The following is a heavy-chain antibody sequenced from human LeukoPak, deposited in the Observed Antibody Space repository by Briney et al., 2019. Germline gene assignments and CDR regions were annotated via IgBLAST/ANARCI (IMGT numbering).Heavy chain of an antibody. J-gene: IGHJ4*02. Sequence: GASVKVSCKASGYTFTSYGISWVRQAPGQGLEWMGWISAYNGNTNYAQKLQGRVTMTTDTSTSTAYMELRSLRSNDTAVYYCARQAHLGYCSSTSCPSDYWGQGTLVTVSS. CDR3: ARQAHLGYCSSTSCPSDY. V-gene: IGHV1-18*01. D-gene: IGHD2-2*01. CDR2: ISAYNGNT. CDR1: GYTFTSYG.